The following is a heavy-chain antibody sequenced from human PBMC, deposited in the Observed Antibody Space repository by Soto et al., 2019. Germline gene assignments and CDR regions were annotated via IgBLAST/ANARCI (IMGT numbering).Heavy chain of an antibody. CDR2: VNPSGGST. V-gene: IGHV1-46*01. Sequence: QVQLEQSGAEVKKPGASVKVSCKASGYIFTAYSMHWVRRAPGQGLQWMGVVNPSGGSTNYEQKFQVRITLTRDTSRNTFYMDLSSLTSEDTAVYYCAREENCSDGICYSEYFQRWGQGTLVTVSS. CDR3: AREENCSDGICYSEYFQR. CDR1: GYIFTAYS. J-gene: IGHJ1*01. D-gene: IGHD2-15*01.